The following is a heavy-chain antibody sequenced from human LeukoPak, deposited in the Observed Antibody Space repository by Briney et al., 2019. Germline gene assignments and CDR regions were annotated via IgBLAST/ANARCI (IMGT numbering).Heavy chain of an antibody. CDR1: GFTFSSYS. CDR3: AREKAAAGPYWFDP. J-gene: IGHJ5*02. D-gene: IGHD6-13*01. CDR2: ISSSSTI. V-gene: IGHV3-48*02. Sequence: PGGSLRLSCAASGFTFSSYSMNWVRQAPGKGLEWVSYISSSSTIYYADSVKGRFTISRDNAKNSLYLQMNSLRDEDTAVYYCAREKAAAGPYWFDPWGQGTLVTVSS.